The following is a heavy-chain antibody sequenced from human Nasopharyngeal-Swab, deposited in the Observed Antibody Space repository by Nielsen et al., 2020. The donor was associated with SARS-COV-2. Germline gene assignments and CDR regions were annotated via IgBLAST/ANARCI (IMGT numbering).Heavy chain of an antibody. CDR1: GFTFSTYG. V-gene: IGHV3-33*06. D-gene: IGHD1-26*01. J-gene: IGHJ4*02. Sequence: GEFLKISCAASGFTFSTYGMHWVRQAPGKGVEWVAVIWYDGSNKCYGDSVKGRFTISRDNSKNTLYLQMNSLRADDTAVYYCAKGGIVAATHTGFDYWGQGTLVTVSS. CDR3: AKGGIVAATHTGFDY. CDR2: IWYDGSNK.